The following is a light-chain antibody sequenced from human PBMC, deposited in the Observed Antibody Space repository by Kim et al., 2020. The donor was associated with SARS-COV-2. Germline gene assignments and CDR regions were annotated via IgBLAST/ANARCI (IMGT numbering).Light chain of an antibody. Sequence: SITISCTGTSSDIGDYNYVSWYQHHPGKAPKLIIYAVSDRPSGISNRFSGSKSGNTASLTISRLQPEDEADYYCSSYTRSGTLYVIFGGGTQLTVL. CDR2: AVS. J-gene: IGLJ2*01. CDR3: SSYTRSGTLYVI. V-gene: IGLV2-14*03. CDR1: SSDIGDYNY.